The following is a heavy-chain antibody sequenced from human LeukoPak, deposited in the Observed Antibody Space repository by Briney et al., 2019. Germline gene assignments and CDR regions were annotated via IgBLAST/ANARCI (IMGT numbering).Heavy chain of an antibody. J-gene: IGHJ4*02. Sequence: PGGSLRLSCAASGFTFSSYSMSWVRQAPGKGLEWVSYISSSSSTIYYADSVKGRFTISRDNAKNSLYLQMNSLRAEDTAVYYCARAGDFWSGYYVDYWGQGTLVTVSS. CDR2: ISSSSSTI. CDR1: GFTFSSYS. D-gene: IGHD3-3*01. CDR3: ARAGDFWSGYYVDY. V-gene: IGHV3-48*01.